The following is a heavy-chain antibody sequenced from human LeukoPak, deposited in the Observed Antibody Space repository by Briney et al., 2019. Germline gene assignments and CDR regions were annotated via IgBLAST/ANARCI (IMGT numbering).Heavy chain of an antibody. CDR2: INPSGGSR. V-gene: IGHV1-46*01. Sequence: ASVKVSCKASGYTFTSYYVHWVRQAPGQGLEWVGIINPSGGSRTYAQKFQGRVTKTRDTSTSTVYMELSSLRSEDTAVYYCARGVTLTTRPEIWAGDYWGQGTLVTVPS. D-gene: IGHD6-6*01. J-gene: IGHJ4*02. CDR3: ARGVTLTTRPEIWAGDY. CDR1: GYTFTSYY.